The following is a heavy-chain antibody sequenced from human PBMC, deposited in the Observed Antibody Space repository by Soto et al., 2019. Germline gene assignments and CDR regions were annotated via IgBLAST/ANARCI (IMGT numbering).Heavy chain of an antibody. CDR2: ISSSSSTI. Sequence: PGGSLRLSCAASGFTFSSYSMNWVRQAPGKGLEWVSYISSSSSTIYYADSVKGRFTISRDNAKNSLYLQMNSLRDEDTAVYYCAREGGVVVPAAPGDYYYYGMDVWGQGTTVTVSS. CDR1: GFTFSSYS. D-gene: IGHD2-2*01. V-gene: IGHV3-48*02. J-gene: IGHJ6*02. CDR3: AREGGVVVPAAPGDYYYYGMDV.